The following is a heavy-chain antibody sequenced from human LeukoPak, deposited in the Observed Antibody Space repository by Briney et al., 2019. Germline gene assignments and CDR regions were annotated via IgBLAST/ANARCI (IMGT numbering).Heavy chain of an antibody. CDR1: DYSIRSGYY. V-gene: IGHV4-38-2*02. J-gene: IGHJ6*03. CDR3: ARQLGYYYYYYMDV. CDR2: IFHSGGT. Sequence: PSETLSLTCTVSDYSIRSGYYWGWIRQPPGKGLEWIGSIFHSGGTYYNPSLKSRVTISVNTSKNQFSLKLSSVTAADTAVYYCARQLGYYYYYYMDVWGKGTMVTVSS. D-gene: IGHD1-26*01.